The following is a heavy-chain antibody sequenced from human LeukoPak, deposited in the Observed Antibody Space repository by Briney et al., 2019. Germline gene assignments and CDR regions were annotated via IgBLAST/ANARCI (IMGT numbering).Heavy chain of an antibody. D-gene: IGHD4-17*01. CDR1: GGSISSSSYY. Sequence: ASGTLSLTCTVSGGSISSSSYYWGWIRQPPGKGLEWIGTIYFSGSTYYNPSLKSRVTISEDTSKNQFSLKLSSVTAADTAVYYCARRRLRPSIDYWGQGTLVTVSS. J-gene: IGHJ4*02. CDR3: ARRRLRPSIDY. CDR2: IYFSGST. V-gene: IGHV4-39*01.